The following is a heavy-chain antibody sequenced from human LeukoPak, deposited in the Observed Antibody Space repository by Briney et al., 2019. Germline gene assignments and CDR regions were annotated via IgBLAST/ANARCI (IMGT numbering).Heavy chain of an antibody. CDR1: GYTFTSYY. Sequence: GASVKVSCKASGYTFTSYYMHWVRQAPGQGLEWMGIINPSGGSTSYAQKFQGRVTMTRDTSTSTVYMELSSLRSEDTAVYYCARDLGVPYQLLSSDAFDIWGQGTMVTVSS. J-gene: IGHJ3*02. D-gene: IGHD2-2*01. V-gene: IGHV1-46*01. CDR2: INPSGGST. CDR3: ARDLGVPYQLLSSDAFDI.